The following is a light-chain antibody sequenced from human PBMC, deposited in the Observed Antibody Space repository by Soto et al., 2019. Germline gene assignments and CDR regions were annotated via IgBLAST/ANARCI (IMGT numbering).Light chain of an antibody. CDR3: QQYNTWPRT. J-gene: IGKJ1*01. Sequence: EIVMTQSPATLSVSPGERATLSCRASQSVSNNLAWYQQKPGQAPRLLIYGASTRATGIPAWFSGSGSGTEFTLTVSSLQSEDFAVYYCQQYNTWPRTFGQGTKVEIK. CDR1: QSVSNN. CDR2: GAS. V-gene: IGKV3-15*01.